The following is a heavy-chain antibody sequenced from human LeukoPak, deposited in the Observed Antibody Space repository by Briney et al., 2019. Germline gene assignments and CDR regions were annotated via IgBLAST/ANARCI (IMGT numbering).Heavy chain of an antibody. CDR1: GGSISGYY. CDR3: ARVAAAAGHPGSIDY. V-gene: IGHV4-59*01. CDR2: IYYSGST. J-gene: IGHJ4*02. Sequence: SETLSLTCTVSGGSISGYYWSWIRQPPGKGLEWIGYIYYSGSTNYNPSLKSRVTISVDTSKNQFSLKLSSVTAADTAVYYCARVAAAAGHPGSIDYWGQGTLVTVSS. D-gene: IGHD6-13*01.